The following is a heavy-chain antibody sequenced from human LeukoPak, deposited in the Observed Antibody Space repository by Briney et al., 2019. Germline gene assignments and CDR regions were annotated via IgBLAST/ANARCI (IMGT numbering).Heavy chain of an antibody. CDR3: ARAFGRGLLGIDY. CDR2: ISSNGGST. D-gene: IGHD7-27*01. Sequence: GGSLRLSCAASGFTFSSYAMHWVRQAPGKRLEYVSAISSNGGSTYYANSVKGRFTISRDNSKNTLYLQMGSLRAEDMAVYYCARAFGRGLLGIDYWGQGTLVTVSS. CDR1: GFTFSSYA. J-gene: IGHJ4*02. V-gene: IGHV3-64*01.